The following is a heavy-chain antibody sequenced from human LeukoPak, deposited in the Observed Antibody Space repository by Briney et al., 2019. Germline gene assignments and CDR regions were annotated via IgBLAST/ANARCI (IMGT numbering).Heavy chain of an antibody. CDR3: SKAAGFEMESRLEY. Sequence: GGSLRLSCAASGFTFENYAMHWVRQAPGKGLEWVLGINWNSGRVAYADSAKGRLTISRDNARNSLYLQMNSLRGDVTAFYYCSKAAGFEMESRLEYWGQGALVTVSS. CDR2: INWNSGRV. V-gene: IGHV3-9*01. J-gene: IGHJ4*02. CDR1: GFTFENYA. D-gene: IGHD5-24*01.